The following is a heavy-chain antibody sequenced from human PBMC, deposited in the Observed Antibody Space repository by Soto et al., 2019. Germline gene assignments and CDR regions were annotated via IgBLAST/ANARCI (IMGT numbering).Heavy chain of an antibody. Sequence: QVQLVQSGAEVKKPGASVKVSCKASGYTFTNYYIHWVRQAPGQGLEWMGWIDGDSGDTKDAQKFQGWGTMTRDTSINTAYMELSRLTSDDTAVYYCARTPNNGRAGVYGMDVWGQGTTVTVSS. V-gene: IGHV1-2*04. CDR3: ARTPNNGRAGVYGMDV. CDR1: GYTFTNYY. D-gene: IGHD2-8*01. CDR2: IDGDSGDT. J-gene: IGHJ6*02.